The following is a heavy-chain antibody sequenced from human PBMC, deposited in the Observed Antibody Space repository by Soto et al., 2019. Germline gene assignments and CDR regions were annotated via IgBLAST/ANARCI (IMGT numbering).Heavy chain of an antibody. CDR2: ISYDGSNK. J-gene: IGHJ6*02. CDR1: GFTFSSYG. D-gene: IGHD3-22*01. V-gene: IGHV3-30*18. Sequence: PGGSLRLSCAASGFTFSSYGMHWVRQAPGKGLEWVAVISYDGSNKYYADPVKGRFTISRDNSKNTLYLQMNSLRAEDTAVYYCAKDIVVSSHYYYYGMDVWGQGTTVTVSS. CDR3: AKDIVVSSHYYYYGMDV.